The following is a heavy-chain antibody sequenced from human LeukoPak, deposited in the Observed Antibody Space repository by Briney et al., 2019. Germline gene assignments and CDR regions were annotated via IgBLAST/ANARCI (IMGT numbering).Heavy chain of an antibody. V-gene: IGHV4-59*08. D-gene: IGHD5-12*01. Sequence: SETLSLTCTVSGGSISRYYWSWVRQPPGQGLEWVGYISYSGSTNYNPSLKSRVTISVDTSKNQLSLKLSSVTAADTAVYYCARLASYSGYAYDYWGQGTLVTVSS. CDR2: ISYSGST. CDR1: GGSISRYY. J-gene: IGHJ4*02. CDR3: ARLASYSGYAYDY.